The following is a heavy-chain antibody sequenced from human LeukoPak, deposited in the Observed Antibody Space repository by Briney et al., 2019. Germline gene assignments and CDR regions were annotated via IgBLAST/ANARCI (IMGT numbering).Heavy chain of an antibody. J-gene: IGHJ4*02. CDR2: IYYSGST. D-gene: IGHD3-10*01. V-gene: IGHV4-59*12. CDR1: GGSISSYY. CDR3: ARDVRGVISGFDY. Sequence: PSETLSLTCTVSGGSISSYYWSWIRQPPGKGLEWIGYIYYSGSTNYNPSLKSRVTISVDKSKNQFSLKLSSVTAADTAVYYCARDVRGVISGFDYWGQGTLVTVSS.